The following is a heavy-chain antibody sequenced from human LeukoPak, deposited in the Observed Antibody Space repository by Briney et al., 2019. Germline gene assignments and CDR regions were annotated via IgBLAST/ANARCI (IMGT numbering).Heavy chain of an antibody. CDR2: ISSSSSYI. D-gene: IGHD2-2*01. CDR3: AKDPYCSSTSCSLRWFDP. Sequence: PGGALRLSCAASGFTFSSYSMNWVRQAPGKGLEWVSSISSSSSYIYYADSVKGRFTISRDNAKNMLYLQMNSLRAEDTAVYYCAKDPYCSSTSCSLRWFDPWGQGTLVTVSS. J-gene: IGHJ5*02. CDR1: GFTFSSYS. V-gene: IGHV3-21*01.